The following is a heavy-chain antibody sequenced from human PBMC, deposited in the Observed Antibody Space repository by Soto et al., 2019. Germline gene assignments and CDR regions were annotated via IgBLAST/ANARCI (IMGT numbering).Heavy chain of an antibody. J-gene: IGHJ6*02. CDR2: INHSGST. CDR3: AGYYYGSGSYYWSGYNYYGMDV. V-gene: IGHV4-34*01. Sequence: SDTLSLTCAVYGWSFIGYYWSWIRQPPGKGLEWIGEINHSGSTNYNPSLKSRVTISVDTSKNQFSLKLSSVTAADTAVYYCAGYYYGSGSYYWSGYNYYGMDVWGQGTTVT. CDR1: GWSFIGYY. D-gene: IGHD3-10*01.